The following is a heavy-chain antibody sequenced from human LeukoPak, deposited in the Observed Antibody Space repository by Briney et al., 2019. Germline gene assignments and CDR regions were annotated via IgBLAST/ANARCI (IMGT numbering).Heavy chain of an antibody. D-gene: IGHD5-12*01. CDR2: IYYSGST. V-gene: IGHV4-39*01. CDR3: ASRYGGYLPYYFDY. CDR1: GGSISSSSYY. J-gene: IGHJ4*02. Sequence: PSETLSLTCTVSGGSISSSSYYWGWIRRPPGKGLEWIGNIYYSGSTYYNPSLKSRVTISVDTSKNQFSLKLSSVTAADTAVYYCASRYGGYLPYYFDYWGQGALVTVSS.